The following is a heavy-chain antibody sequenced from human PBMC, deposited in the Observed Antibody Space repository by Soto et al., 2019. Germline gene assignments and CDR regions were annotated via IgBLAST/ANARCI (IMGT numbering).Heavy chain of an antibody. CDR2: IIPIFGTA. CDR3: ARTYYYDSSCYYSHPYYFDY. V-gene: IGHV1-69*12. CDR1: GGTFSSYA. Sequence: QVQLVQSGAEVKKPGSSVKVSCKASGGTFSSYAISWVRQAPGQGLEWMGGIIPIFGTANYAQKFQGRVRITADESTSTAYLELSSLRSEDTAVYYCARTYYYDSSCYYSHPYYFDYWGQGTLVTVSS. D-gene: IGHD3-22*01. J-gene: IGHJ4*02.